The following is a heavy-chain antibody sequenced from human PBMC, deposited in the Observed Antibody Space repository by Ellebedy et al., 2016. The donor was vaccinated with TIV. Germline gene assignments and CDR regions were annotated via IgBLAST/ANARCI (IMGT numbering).Heavy chain of an antibody. CDR2: ISDSSDHI. D-gene: IGHD3-10*01. CDR3: VRAPVWGSGTFDF. CDR1: GFLFNAYS. V-gene: IGHV3-21*01. Sequence: GESLKISCAGSGFLFNAYSMNWVRRAPGKGLEWLSSISDSSDHIYYADSVKGRFTISRYNAKNSVYLQMNSLKAEDSAVYYCVRAPVWGSGTFDFWGQGALVTVSS. J-gene: IGHJ4*02.